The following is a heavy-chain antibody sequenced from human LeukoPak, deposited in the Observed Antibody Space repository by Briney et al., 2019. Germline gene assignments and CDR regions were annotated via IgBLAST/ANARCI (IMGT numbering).Heavy chain of an antibody. V-gene: IGHV4-34*01. CDR3: ARGPASGSNFAWFDP. J-gene: IGHJ5*02. CDR2: INHSGST. CDR1: GGSLSNYY. D-gene: IGHD3-10*01. Sequence: SETLSLTCAVYGGSLSNYYWSWIRQPSPGKGLEWIGEINHSGSTNYNPSLKSRVTISVDMSKNQFSLELSYVTAADTAVCYCARGPASGSNFAWFDPWGQGTLVTVSS.